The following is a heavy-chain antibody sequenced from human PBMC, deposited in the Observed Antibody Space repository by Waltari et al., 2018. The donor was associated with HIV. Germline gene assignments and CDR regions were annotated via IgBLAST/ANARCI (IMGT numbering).Heavy chain of an antibody. CDR2: IIPIFGTA. Sequence: QVQLVQSGAEVKKPGSSVKVSCKASGGTFSSYSISWVRQAPGQGLEWMGGIIPIFGTANDAQKFQGRVTITADKSTSTAYMELSSLRSEDTAVYYCAGRFLEYPPYFTEWDYWGQGTLVTVSS. CDR3: AGRFLEYPPYFTEWDY. CDR1: GGTFSSYS. V-gene: IGHV1-69*06. J-gene: IGHJ4*02. D-gene: IGHD3-3*01.